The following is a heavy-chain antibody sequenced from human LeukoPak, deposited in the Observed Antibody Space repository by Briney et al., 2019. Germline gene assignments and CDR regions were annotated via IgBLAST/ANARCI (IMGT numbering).Heavy chain of an antibody. J-gene: IGHJ4*02. D-gene: IGHD6-19*01. CDR2: MSASGGGA. Sequence: GGSPRLSCAASGFTFSSYAMSWVRQAPGKGLEWVSAMSASGGGAYYADSVKGRFTISRDNSKNTLYLQMNSLRADDTAVYYCAKDSSSGWYYFDYWGQGTLVTVSS. CDR1: GFTFSSYA. CDR3: AKDSSSGWYYFDY. V-gene: IGHV3-23*01.